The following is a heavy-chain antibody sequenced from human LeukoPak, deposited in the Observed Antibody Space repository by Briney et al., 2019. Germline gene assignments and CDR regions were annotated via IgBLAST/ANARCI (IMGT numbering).Heavy chain of an antibody. J-gene: IGHJ4*02. V-gene: IGHV4-59*08. D-gene: IGHD1-1*01. CDR3: AKNVDLERFDY. CDR2: IYYSGST. Sequence: PSETLSLTCTVSGGSISSYYWSWIRQPPGKGLEWIGYIYYSGSTNYNPSLKSRVTISVDTSKNQFSLKLSSVTAADTAVYYCAKNVDLERFDYWGQGTLVTVSS. CDR1: GGSISSYY.